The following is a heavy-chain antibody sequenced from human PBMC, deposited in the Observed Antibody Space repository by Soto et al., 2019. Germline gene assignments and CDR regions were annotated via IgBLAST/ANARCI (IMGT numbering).Heavy chain of an antibody. V-gene: IGHV3-7*01. J-gene: IGHJ4*02. CDR3: ATYHDDEWESYRHRY. CDR2: INQDGRDT. D-gene: IGHD3-16*02. Sequence: EVQLVESGGGLVRPGGSLRLSCAASGLPFRSFLLSWVRQAPGGGLEWVANINQDGRDTYYSDSVRDRFTISRDNAANSLFLHMNSLGAEDTAVYYCATYHDDEWESYRHRYWGQGTLVTVSS. CDR1: GLPFRSFL.